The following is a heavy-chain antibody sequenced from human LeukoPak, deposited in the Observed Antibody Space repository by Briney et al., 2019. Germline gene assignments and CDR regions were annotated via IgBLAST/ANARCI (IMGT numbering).Heavy chain of an antibody. Sequence: GGSLRLSCAASGFTFSSYSMNWVRQAPGKGLEWVSSISSSSSYIYYADSVKGRFTISRDNAKNSLYLQMNSLRAEDTAVYYCASLLWFGELSSLGYYGMDVWGQGTTATVSS. V-gene: IGHV3-21*01. D-gene: IGHD3-10*01. CDR3: ASLLWFGELSSLGYYGMDV. CDR1: GFTFSSYS. J-gene: IGHJ6*02. CDR2: ISSSSSYI.